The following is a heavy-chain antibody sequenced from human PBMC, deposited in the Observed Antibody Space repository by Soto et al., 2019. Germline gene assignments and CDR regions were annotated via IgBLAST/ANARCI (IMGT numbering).Heavy chain of an antibody. D-gene: IGHD3-10*01. Sequence: QVQLQESGPGLVKPSQTLSLTCTVSGGSISSGGYYWSWIRQHPGKGLEWIGYIYYSGSTYYNPALKSLVTRSVDTSKTQFSLKLSSVTAADTAVYYCARDPSGELSDYWGQGTLVTVSS. J-gene: IGHJ4*02. CDR1: GGSISSGGYY. CDR2: IYYSGST. CDR3: ARDPSGELSDY. V-gene: IGHV4-31*01.